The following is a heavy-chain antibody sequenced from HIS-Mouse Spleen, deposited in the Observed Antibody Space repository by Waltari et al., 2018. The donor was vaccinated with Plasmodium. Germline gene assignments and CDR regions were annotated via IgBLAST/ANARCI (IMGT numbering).Heavy chain of an antibody. CDR3: ARTVEMATIGGAFDI. CDR2: IYYSGST. J-gene: IGHJ3*02. D-gene: IGHD5-12*01. V-gene: IGHV4-39*07. CDR1: GGSISSSSYY. Sequence: QLQLQESGPGLVKPSETLSLTCTVSGGSISSSSYYWGWIHQPPGKGLEWIGSIYYSGSTYYNPSLKSRVTISVDTSKNQFSLKLSSVTAADTAVYYCARTVEMATIGGAFDIWGQGTMVTVSS.